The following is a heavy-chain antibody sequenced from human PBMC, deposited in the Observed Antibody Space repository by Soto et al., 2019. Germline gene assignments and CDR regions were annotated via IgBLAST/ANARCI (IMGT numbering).Heavy chain of an antibody. J-gene: IGHJ5*02. CDR3: AILLLGDDYDSSGYYYGFDP. Sequence: PSDTLSLTCTVSGGSISSGGYYWSWIRQHPGKGLEWIGYIYYSGSTYYNPSLKSRVTISVDTSKNQFSLKLSSVTAADTAVYYCAILLLGDDYDSSGYYYGFDPWGQGTLVTV. D-gene: IGHD3-22*01. V-gene: IGHV4-31*03. CDR1: GGSISSGGYY. CDR2: IYYSGST.